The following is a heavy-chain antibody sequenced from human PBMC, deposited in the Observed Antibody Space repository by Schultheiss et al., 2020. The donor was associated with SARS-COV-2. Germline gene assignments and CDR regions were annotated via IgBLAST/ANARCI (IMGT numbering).Heavy chain of an antibody. CDR3: ARDKGQYYGSGSYYPSPRYYYYGMDV. V-gene: IGHV1-18*01. Sequence: ASVKVSCKASGYTFASYGISWVRQAPGQGLEWMGWISVYNGNTKYAQKFQGRVTMTTDTSTSTAYMELSSLRSEDTAVYYCARDKGQYYGSGSYYPSPRYYYYGMDVWGQGTTVTVSS. D-gene: IGHD3-10*01. J-gene: IGHJ6*02. CDR1: GYTFASYG. CDR2: ISVYNGNT.